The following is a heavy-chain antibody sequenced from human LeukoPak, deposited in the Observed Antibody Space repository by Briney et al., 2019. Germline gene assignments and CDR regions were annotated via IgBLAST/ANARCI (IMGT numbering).Heavy chain of an antibody. Sequence: PSQTLSLTCSVSGGSISSGDYYWSWIRQPPGKGLEWIGYIYYSGSTYYNPSLKSRVTISEDTSKNQFSLKLSSVTAADTAVYYCARGRWDDVFDIWGQGTMVTVSS. CDR2: IYYSGST. V-gene: IGHV4-30-4*01. J-gene: IGHJ3*02. CDR3: ARGRWDDVFDI. D-gene: IGHD1-26*01. CDR1: GGSISSGDYY.